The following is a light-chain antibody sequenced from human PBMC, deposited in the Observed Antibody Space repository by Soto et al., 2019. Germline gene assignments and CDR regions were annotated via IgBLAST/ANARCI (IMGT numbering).Light chain of an antibody. CDR3: QQLKSNLIT. CDR2: AAS. V-gene: IGKV1-9*01. J-gene: IGKJ5*01. CDR1: QSISSY. Sequence: DIQMTQSPSSLSSSVGDIVTITCRASQSISSYLNWYQQKPGKAPKLLIYAASTLQSGVPSRFSGSGSGTEFTLTISSLQPEDFATYYCQQLKSNLITFGQGTRLEIK.